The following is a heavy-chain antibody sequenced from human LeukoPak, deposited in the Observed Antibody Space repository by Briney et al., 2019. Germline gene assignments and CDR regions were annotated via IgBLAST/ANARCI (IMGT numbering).Heavy chain of an antibody. CDR2: IYHSGST. CDR1: GGSISSSSYY. V-gene: IGHV4-39*07. CDR3: ARRPYCSSTSCYYYYMDV. D-gene: IGHD2-2*01. Sequence: KPSETLSLTCTVSGGSISSSSYYWGWIRQPPGKGLEWIGSIYHSGSTYYNPSLKSRVTISVDTSKNQFSLKLSSVTAADTAVYYCARRPYCSSTSCYYYYMDVWGKGTTVTVSS. J-gene: IGHJ6*03.